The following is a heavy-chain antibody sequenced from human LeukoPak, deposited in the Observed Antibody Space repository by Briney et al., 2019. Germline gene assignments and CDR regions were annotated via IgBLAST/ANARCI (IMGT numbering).Heavy chain of an antibody. J-gene: IGHJ3*02. D-gene: IGHD2-2*01. CDR3: ARGGSPVVPAAIRAFDI. Sequence: ASVKVSCKASGGTFSNYAINWVRQATGQGLEWMGWMNPNSGNTGYAQKFQGRVTITRNTSISTAYMELSSLRSEDTAVYYCARGGSPVVPAAIRAFDIWGQGTMVTVSS. V-gene: IGHV1-8*03. CDR2: MNPNSGNT. CDR1: GGTFSNYA.